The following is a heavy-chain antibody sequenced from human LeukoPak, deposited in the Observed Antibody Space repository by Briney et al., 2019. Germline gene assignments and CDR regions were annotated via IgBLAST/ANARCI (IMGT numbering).Heavy chain of an antibody. CDR3: ARAIDYGYPGGY. Sequence: GGSLRLSCVASEFTFSNFWMSWVRQAPGKGLEWVANIKQDGTEKYYVDSVKGRFTVSRDNAKNSLYLQMNSLRAEDTAVYYCARAIDYGYPGGYWGQGALVTVSS. CDR2: IKQDGTEK. D-gene: IGHD4-17*01. CDR1: EFTFSNFW. J-gene: IGHJ4*02. V-gene: IGHV3-7*01.